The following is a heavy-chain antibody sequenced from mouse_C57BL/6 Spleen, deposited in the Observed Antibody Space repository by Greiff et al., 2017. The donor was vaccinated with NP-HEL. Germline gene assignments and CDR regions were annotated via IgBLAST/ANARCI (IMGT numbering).Heavy chain of an antibody. V-gene: IGHV14-2*01. Sequence: VQLKESGAELVKPGASVKLSCTASGFNITDYYMHWVKQRTEQGLEWIGRIDPEDGETKYAQKFQGKATITADTSSNTAYLQLSSLTSEDTAVYYCALRPDWFAYWGQGTLVTVSA. CDR2: IDPEDGET. CDR3: ALRPDWFAY. CDR1: GFNITDYY. J-gene: IGHJ3*01.